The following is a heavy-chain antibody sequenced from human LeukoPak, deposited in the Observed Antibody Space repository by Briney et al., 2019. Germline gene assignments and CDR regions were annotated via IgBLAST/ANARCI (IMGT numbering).Heavy chain of an antibody. J-gene: IGHJ4*02. V-gene: IGHV3-74*01. CDR2: MNSGGSGT. CDR1: GFNFASHW. D-gene: IGHD4-17*01. Sequence: GGSLRLSCAASGFNFASHWMHWVRHTPGKGLVWVSRMNSGGSGTTYADSVEGQFTIPRENAKNTLYLQMNSLRAEDTAVYYCARDGGDYGDLQLAYWGQGTLVTVSS. CDR3: ARDGGDYGDLQLAY.